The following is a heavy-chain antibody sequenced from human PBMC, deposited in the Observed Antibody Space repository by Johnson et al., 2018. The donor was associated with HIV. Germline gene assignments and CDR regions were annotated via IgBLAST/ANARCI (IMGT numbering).Heavy chain of an antibody. CDR3: ARLRGAFDI. CDR1: GFTFSYYG. V-gene: IGHV3-30*04. CDR2: ISYDGSNK. J-gene: IGHJ3*02. Sequence: QVQLVESGGAVVQPGTSLRLSCAASGFTFSYYGVHWVRQAPGKGLEWVSLISYDGSNKDYADSVKGRFTISRDNSKNTLYLQMNSLRAEDTAVYYCARLRGAFDIWGQGTMVTVSS.